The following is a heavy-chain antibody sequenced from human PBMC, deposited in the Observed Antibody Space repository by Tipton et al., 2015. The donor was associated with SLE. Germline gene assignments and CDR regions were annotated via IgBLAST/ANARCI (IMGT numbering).Heavy chain of an antibody. CDR3: ASLRITIFGVHYYYYGMDV. CDR1: GFTFSSYS. D-gene: IGHD3-3*01. J-gene: IGHJ6*02. CDR2: ISSSSSYI. Sequence: SLRLSCAASGFTFSSYSMNWVRQAPGKGLEWVASISSSSSYIYYADSVKGRFTISRDNAKNSLYLQMNSLRAEDTAVYYCASLRITIFGVHYYYYGMDVWGQGTTVTVSS. V-gene: IGHV3-21*01.